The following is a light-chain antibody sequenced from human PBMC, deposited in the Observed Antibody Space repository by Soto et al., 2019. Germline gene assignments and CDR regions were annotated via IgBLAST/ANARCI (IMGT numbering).Light chain of an antibody. J-gene: IGKJ5*01. CDR1: HSLLHITGETF. CDR2: TLS. V-gene: IGKV2D-29*02. Sequence: DVVMTQTPLSLSVAPGQPASISCKSSHSLLHITGETFLVWYVQKPGQSPQLLIYTLSTRVSGVPDRFSGSGSRTDFTLKISRVEADDVGIYYCMQSTQLPPTFGQGTRLEIK. CDR3: MQSTQLPPT.